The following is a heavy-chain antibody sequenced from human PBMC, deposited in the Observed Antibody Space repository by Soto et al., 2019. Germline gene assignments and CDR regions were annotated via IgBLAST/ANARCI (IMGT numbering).Heavy chain of an antibody. V-gene: IGHV1-69*04. J-gene: IGHJ4*02. CDR3: ARDRPRIAVAGRFDY. D-gene: IGHD6-19*01. CDR1: GGTFSSYT. Sequence: SVKVSCKASGGTFSSYTISWVRQAPGQGLEWMGRIIPILGIANYAQKFQGRVTITADKSTSTAYMELRSLRSDDTAVYYCARDRPRIAVAGRFDYWGQGTLVTVSS. CDR2: IIPILGIA.